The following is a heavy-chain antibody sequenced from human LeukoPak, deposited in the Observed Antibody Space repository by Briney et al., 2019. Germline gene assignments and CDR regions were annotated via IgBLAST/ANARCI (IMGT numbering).Heavy chain of an antibody. CDR2: IYYSGST. CDR3: ARGSHFYDFIY. J-gene: IGHJ4*02. D-gene: IGHD3-3*01. Sequence: SETLSLTCTVSGGSITSYFWSWIRQPPGKGLEWIGYIYYSGSTNYNPSLKSRVTISLDTSKNQFSLKLSSVTVADTAVYYCARGSHFYDFIYWGQGALVTVSS. CDR1: GGSITSYF. V-gene: IGHV4-59*01.